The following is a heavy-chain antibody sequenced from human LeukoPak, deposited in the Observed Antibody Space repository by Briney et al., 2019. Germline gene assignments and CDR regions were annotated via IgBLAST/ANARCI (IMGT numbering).Heavy chain of an antibody. CDR2: IKQDGSEK. CDR3: ARALVVPAADIGYYYYYMDV. CDR1: GFTFSSYW. Sequence: PGGSLRLSCAASGFTFSSYWMSWVRQAPGKGLEWVANIKQDGSEKYYVDSVKGRFTISRDNAKNSLYLQMSSLRAEDTAVYYCARALVVPAADIGYYYYYMDVWGKGTTVTVSS. V-gene: IGHV3-7*01. D-gene: IGHD2-2*01. J-gene: IGHJ6*03.